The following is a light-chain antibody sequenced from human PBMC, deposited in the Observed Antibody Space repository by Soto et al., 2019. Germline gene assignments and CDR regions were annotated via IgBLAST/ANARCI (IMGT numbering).Light chain of an antibody. CDR3: QQYNNWPRT. V-gene: IGKV3-15*01. Sequence: EIVLTQSPGTLSLSPGEGATLSCRASQTISNTYLAWYQQKPGQAPRLLIYGASTRATGIPARFSGSGSGTEFTLTISSLQSEDFAVYYCQQYNNWPRTFGQGTKVEIK. CDR2: GAS. CDR1: QTISNTY. J-gene: IGKJ1*01.